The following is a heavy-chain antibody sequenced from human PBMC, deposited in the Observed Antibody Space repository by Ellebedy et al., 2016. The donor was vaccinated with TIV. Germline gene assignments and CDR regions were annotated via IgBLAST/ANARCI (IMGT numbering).Heavy chain of an antibody. D-gene: IGHD3-16*02. J-gene: IGHJ4*02. CDR1: GFTFSDYY. Sequence: ASVKVSXKASGFTFSDYYMYWVRQAPGQGLEWVGWINPKSGDTLYAQKFQGRVTLTSDTSISTMYMELNRLTSDDTAVYFCARDGLSPIVESDYWGQGTLVTVSS. CDR2: INPKSGDT. CDR3: ARDGLSPIVESDY. V-gene: IGHV1-2*02.